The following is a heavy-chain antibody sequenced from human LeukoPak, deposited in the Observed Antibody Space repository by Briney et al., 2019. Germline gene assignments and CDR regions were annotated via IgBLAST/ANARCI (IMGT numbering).Heavy chain of an antibody. CDR1: GGSFSGYY. Sequence: SETLSLTCAVYGGSFSGYYWSWIRQPPGKGLEWIGEINHSGSTNYNPSLKSRVTISVDTSKNQFSLKLSSVTAADTAVYYCARRMVRGLSKGYFDYWGQGTLVTVSS. CDR2: INHSGST. V-gene: IGHV4-34*01. J-gene: IGHJ4*02. D-gene: IGHD3-10*01. CDR3: ARRMVRGLSKGYFDY.